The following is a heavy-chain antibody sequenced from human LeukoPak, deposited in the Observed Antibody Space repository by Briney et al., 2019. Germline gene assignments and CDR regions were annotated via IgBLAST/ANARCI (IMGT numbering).Heavy chain of an antibody. CDR3: AGSTFIVVVTAGLLVQGAFDI. CDR1: GFTFSSYG. CDR2: ISGSGGST. D-gene: IGHD2-21*02. V-gene: IGHV3-64*01. Sequence: GGSLRLSCAASGFTFSSYGMSWVRQAPGKGLEWVSAISGSGGSTYYANSVKGRFTISRDNSKNTLYLQMGSLRAEDMAVYYCAGSTFIVVVTAGLLVQGAFDIWGQGTMVTVSS. J-gene: IGHJ3*02.